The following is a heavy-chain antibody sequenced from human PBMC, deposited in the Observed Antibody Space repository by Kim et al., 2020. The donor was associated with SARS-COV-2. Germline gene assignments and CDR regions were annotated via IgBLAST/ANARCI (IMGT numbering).Heavy chain of an antibody. Sequence: ASVKVSCKASGYTFTGYYMHWVRQAPGQGLEWMGWINPNSGGTNYAQKFQGRVTMTRDTSISTAYMELSRLRSDDTAVYYCATREISYRSTTGYYFDYWGQGTLVTVSS. CDR2: INPNSGGT. D-gene: IGHD3-16*02. CDR1: GYTFTGYY. J-gene: IGHJ4*02. V-gene: IGHV1-2*02. CDR3: ATREISYRSTTGYYFDY.